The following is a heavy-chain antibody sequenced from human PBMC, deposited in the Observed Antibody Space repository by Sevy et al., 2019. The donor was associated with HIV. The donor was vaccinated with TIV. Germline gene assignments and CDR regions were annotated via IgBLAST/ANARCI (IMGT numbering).Heavy chain of an antibody. CDR3: ARGALWFGELRGAFDI. V-gene: IGHV3-64*01. CDR1: GFTFSSYA. Sequence: GGSLRLSCAASGFTFSSYAMDWVRQAPGTGLEYVSAISSNGGSTYYANSVKGRFTISRDNSKNTLYLQMGSLRAEDMAVYYCARGALWFGELRGAFDIWGQWTMVTVSS. D-gene: IGHD3-10*01. J-gene: IGHJ3*02. CDR2: ISSNGGST.